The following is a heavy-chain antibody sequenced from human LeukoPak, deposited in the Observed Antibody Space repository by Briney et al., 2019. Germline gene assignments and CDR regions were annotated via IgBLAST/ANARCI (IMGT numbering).Heavy chain of an antibody. J-gene: IGHJ6*02. CDR2: MNPNSGNT. Sequence: ASVKVSCKASGYTFTSYDINWVRQATGQGLEWMGWMNPNSGNTGYAQKFQGRVTMTRNTSISTAYMELSSLRSEDTAVYYCARTGRANHYDFWSGYYPTYYYYGMDVWGQGTTVTVSS. V-gene: IGHV1-8*01. D-gene: IGHD3-3*01. CDR3: ARTGRANHYDFWSGYYPTYYYYGMDV. CDR1: GYTFTSYD.